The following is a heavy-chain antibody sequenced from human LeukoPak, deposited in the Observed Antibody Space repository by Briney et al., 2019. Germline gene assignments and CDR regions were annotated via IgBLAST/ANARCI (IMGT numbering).Heavy chain of an antibody. J-gene: IGHJ4*02. CDR2: VYSSGST. Sequence: SETLSLTCTVSGGSISPYYWSWIRQPPGKGLEWIGYVYSSGSTNYNPSLKSRVTMSVDKSKNQFFLNLTSVTAADTATYFCARAPRAYCSATGSCFQDDWGQGTLVIVSS. V-gene: IGHV4-59*12. CDR3: ARAPRAYCSATGSCFQDD. CDR1: GGSISPYY. D-gene: IGHD2-15*01.